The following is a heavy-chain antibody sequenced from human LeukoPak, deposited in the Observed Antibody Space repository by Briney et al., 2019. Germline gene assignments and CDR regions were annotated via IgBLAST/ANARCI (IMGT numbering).Heavy chain of an antibody. Sequence: GASVKVSCKASGGTFITYAISWVRQAPGQGLEWMGQIIPISGTANYAQKFQGRVAITADKSTNTAYMELSSLRSEDTAVYYCARTHYDILTEVLGYFDYWGQGTLVTVSS. D-gene: IGHD3-9*01. CDR2: IIPISGTA. CDR1: GGTFITYA. CDR3: ARTHYDILTEVLGYFDY. J-gene: IGHJ4*02. V-gene: IGHV1-69*06.